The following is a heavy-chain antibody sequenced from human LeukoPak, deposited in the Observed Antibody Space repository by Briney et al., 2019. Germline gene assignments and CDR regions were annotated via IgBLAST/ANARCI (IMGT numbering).Heavy chain of an antibody. CDR3: ASNPLTDIVVVPAAIGAFDI. J-gene: IGHJ3*02. Sequence: SVKVSCKASGGTFSSYAISWVRQAPGQGLEWMGRIFPILGIANYAQKFQGRVTITADKSTSTAYMELSSLRSEDTAVYYCASNPLTDIVVVPAAIGAFDIWGRGTMVTVSS. V-gene: IGHV1-69*04. D-gene: IGHD2-2*01. CDR1: GGTFSSYA. CDR2: IFPILGIA.